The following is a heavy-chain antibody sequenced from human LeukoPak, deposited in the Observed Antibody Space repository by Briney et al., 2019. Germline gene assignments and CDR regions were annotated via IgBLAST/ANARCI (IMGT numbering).Heavy chain of an antibody. CDR3: ARDAYAFDI. Sequence: SETLSLTCAVYGGSFSGYYWSWIRQPPGKGLEWIGEINHSGSTNYNPSLKGRVTISVDTSKNQFSLKLSSVTAADTAVYYCARDAYAFDIWGQGTMVTVSS. D-gene: IGHD3-16*01. J-gene: IGHJ3*02. CDR2: INHSGST. V-gene: IGHV4-34*01. CDR1: GGSFSGYY.